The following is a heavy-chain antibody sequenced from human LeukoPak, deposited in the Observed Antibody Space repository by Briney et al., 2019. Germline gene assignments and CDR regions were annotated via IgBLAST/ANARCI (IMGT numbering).Heavy chain of an antibody. J-gene: IGHJ4*02. Sequence: GGSLRLSCAASGFTFSSYAMHWVRQAPGKGLEWVAVITYDGSNKYYADSVKGRFTISRDNSKNTLYLQMNSLRAEDTAVYYCARDPFDYWGQGTLVTVSS. CDR1: GFTFSSYA. CDR2: ITYDGSNK. CDR3: ARDPFDY. V-gene: IGHV3-30*01.